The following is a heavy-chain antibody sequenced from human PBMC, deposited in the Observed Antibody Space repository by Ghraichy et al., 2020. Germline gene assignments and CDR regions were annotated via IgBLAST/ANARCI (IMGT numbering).Heavy chain of an antibody. D-gene: IGHD2-8*01. CDR2: VYDSGST. CDR3: VKMAGY. Sequence: SETLSLTCLVSGGPISDSDYYWGWIRQPPGRGLEWIGSVYDSGSTHYAPSLKSRVSISVDMSKMQFSLELRSVTAADTAIYYCVKMAGYCGQGILVTVSS. CDR1: GGPISDSDYY. J-gene: IGHJ4*02. V-gene: IGHV4-39*01.